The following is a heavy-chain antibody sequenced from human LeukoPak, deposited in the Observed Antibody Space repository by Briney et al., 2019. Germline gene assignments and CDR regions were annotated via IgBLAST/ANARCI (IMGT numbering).Heavy chain of an antibody. V-gene: IGHV4-59*01. CDR3: ARAVATTTFFDY. D-gene: IGHD5-24*01. CDR1: GGSISSYY. CDR2: IYYSGST. Sequence: SETLSLTCTVSGGSISSYYWSWIRQPPGKGLEWIGYIYYSGSTNYNPSLKSRVTISLDTSKNQFSLKLSSVTAADTAVYYCARAVATTTFFDYWGQGTLVTVSS. J-gene: IGHJ4*02.